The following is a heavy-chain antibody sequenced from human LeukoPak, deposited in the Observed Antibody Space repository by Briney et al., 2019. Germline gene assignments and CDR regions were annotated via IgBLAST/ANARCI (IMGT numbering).Heavy chain of an antibody. V-gene: IGHV3-23*01. Sequence: GGSLRLSCAASGFTFSSYGMSWVRQAPGKGLGCVSVISGSGTTTNYADSVKGRFTISRDNSKNTLYLQMNSLRAEDTAVYYCAKDRDSSGYYLGDDAFDIWGQGTMVTVSS. CDR2: ISGSGTTT. CDR3: AKDRDSSGYYLGDDAFDI. J-gene: IGHJ3*02. D-gene: IGHD3-22*01. CDR1: GFTFSSYG.